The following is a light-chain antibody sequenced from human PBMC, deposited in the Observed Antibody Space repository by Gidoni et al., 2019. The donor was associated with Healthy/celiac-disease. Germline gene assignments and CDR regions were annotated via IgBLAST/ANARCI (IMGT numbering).Light chain of an antibody. CDR3: QQYNNWPLT. V-gene: IGKV3-15*01. CDR1: QSVSSN. CDR2: GAS. Sequence: EIVMTQSQATLSVSPGERATLSCRASQSVSSNLAWYQQKPGQAPRLLIYGASTRATGIPARFSGSGSGTEFTLTISSLQSEDCAVYYCQQYNNWPLTFGGGTKVEIK. J-gene: IGKJ4*01.